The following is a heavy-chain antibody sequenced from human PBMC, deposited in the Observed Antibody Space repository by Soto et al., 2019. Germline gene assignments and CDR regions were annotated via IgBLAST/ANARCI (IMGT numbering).Heavy chain of an antibody. D-gene: IGHD6-19*01. Sequence: QVQLVQSGAEVKKPGASVKVSCKASGYTFTSYGISWVRQAPGQGLEWMGWISAYNGNTNYAQKRQGRFTVATDTSTSTAYMELRSLRSDDTAVYYCARDGPPGEQWLVREGWFDPWGQGTLVTVSS. J-gene: IGHJ5*02. CDR3: ARDGPPGEQWLVREGWFDP. CDR2: ISAYNGNT. CDR1: GYTFTSYG. V-gene: IGHV1-18*01.